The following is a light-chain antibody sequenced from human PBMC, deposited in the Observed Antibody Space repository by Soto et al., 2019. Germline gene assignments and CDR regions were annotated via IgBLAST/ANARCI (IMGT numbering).Light chain of an antibody. Sequence: DIVMTQSPDSLAVSLGERATINCKSSQSVFYGSNNKNYLAWYQQKPGQPPKLLIYWASTRESGVPDRFSGSGSGTDFTLTISSLQAEDVAVYYCQQYYISPVTFGPGTGVDVK. V-gene: IGKV4-1*01. CDR2: WAS. CDR3: QQYYISPVT. CDR1: QSVFYGSNNKNY. J-gene: IGKJ3*01.